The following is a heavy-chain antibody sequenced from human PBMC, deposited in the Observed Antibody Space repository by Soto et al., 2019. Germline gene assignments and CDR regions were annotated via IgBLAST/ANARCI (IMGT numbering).Heavy chain of an antibody. CDR2: IRSKAYGGTT. J-gene: IGHJ5*02. V-gene: IGHV3-49*03. CDR1: GFTFGDYA. D-gene: IGHD3-3*01. Sequence: GGSLRLSCTASGFTFGDYAMSWFRQAPGKGLEWVGFIRSKAYGGTTEYAASVKGRFTISRDDSKSIAYLQMNSLKTEDTAVYYCTSRLLRFLEWLAGFDPWGQGTLVTVSS. CDR3: TSRLLRFLEWLAGFDP.